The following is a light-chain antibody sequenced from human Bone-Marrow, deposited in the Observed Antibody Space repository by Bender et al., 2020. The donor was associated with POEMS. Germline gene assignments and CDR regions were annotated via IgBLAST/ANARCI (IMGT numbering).Light chain of an antibody. V-gene: IGLV2-11*01. Sequence: QSALTQPASVSGSPGQSITISCTGTSSDVGGYNYVSWYQQHPGKAPKLMIYDVSKRPSGVPHRFSGSKSDNTASLTISGLQADDESDYYCCSYAGSFLLFGGGTTLTVL. CDR2: DVS. J-gene: IGLJ2*01. CDR1: SSDVGGYNY. CDR3: CSYAGSFLL.